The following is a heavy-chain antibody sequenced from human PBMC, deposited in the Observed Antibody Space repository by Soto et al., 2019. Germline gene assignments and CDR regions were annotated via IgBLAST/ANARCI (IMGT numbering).Heavy chain of an antibody. CDR2: ISVFNGNT. J-gene: IGHJ3*01. CDR3: VRDGSGGIIDS. CDR1: GYTFTGYG. D-gene: IGHD2-15*01. V-gene: IGHV1-18*01. Sequence: QVQLVQSGAEVKKPGASVKVSCKTSGYTFTGYGINWVRQAPGHGLEWMGWISVFNGNTKYGQNIQDRVIMTTDTSTSTAYMELRSIRSDDTAVYVCVRDGSGGIIDSWGQGTMLIGSS.